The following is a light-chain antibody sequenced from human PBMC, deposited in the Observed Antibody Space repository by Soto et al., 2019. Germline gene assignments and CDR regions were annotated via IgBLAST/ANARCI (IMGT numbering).Light chain of an antibody. V-gene: IGKV3D-15*01. CDR2: GAS. CDR1: QSVSNN. Sequence: EIVLTQSPATLSVSPGERAALSCRASQSVSNNLAWYQQKPGQLPRLLIFGASTRATGIPARFSGSGSEAEFALTISTLQSEDFAVYYCQQYSVWPLTFGGGTKVEIK. CDR3: QQYSVWPLT. J-gene: IGKJ4*01.